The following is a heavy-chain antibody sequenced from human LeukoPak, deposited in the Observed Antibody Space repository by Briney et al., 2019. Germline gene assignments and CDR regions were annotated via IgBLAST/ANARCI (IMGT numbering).Heavy chain of an antibody. J-gene: IGHJ4*02. Sequence: GGSLRLSCAASGFNFFGYGMHWVRQAPGKGPQWVAVISHDGSDKYYAESVKGRFTISRDNSKNTMFLQMNSLRAEDTAVYYCAKELSGGWPFDYWGQGALVTVSS. D-gene: IGHD6-19*01. CDR2: ISHDGSDK. CDR3: AKELSGGWPFDY. V-gene: IGHV3-30*18. CDR1: GFNFFGYG.